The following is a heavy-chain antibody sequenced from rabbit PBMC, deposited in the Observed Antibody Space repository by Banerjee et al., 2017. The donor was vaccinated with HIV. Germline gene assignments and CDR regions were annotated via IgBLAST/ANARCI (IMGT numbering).Heavy chain of an antibody. CDR2: IETDSIGST. J-gene: IGHJ2*01. V-gene: IGHV1S45*01. CDR3: ARSSADYSVYTFDL. D-gene: IGHD1-1*01. Sequence: QEQLVESGGGLVQPEGSLTLTCTASGFSFSSNYWICWVRQAPGKGLEWIACIETDSIGSTYYTTWAKGRFTIAITSSTTVTLQMTSLTAADTATYFCARSSADYSVYTFDLWGPGTLVTVS. CDR1: GFSFSSNYW.